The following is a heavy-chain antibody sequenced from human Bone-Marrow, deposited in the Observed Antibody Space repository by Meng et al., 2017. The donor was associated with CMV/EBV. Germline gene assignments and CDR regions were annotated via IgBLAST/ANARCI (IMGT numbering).Heavy chain of an antibody. D-gene: IGHD3-10*01. CDR3: AREKYYYGSGTKQKNYYYYGMDV. V-gene: IGHV1-2*02. J-gene: IGHJ6*02. CDR2: INPNSGGT. Sequence: ASVKVSCKASGYTFTGYYMHWVRQAPGQGLEWMGWINPNSGGTNYAQKFQGRVTMTRDTSISTAYMELSRLRSDDTAVYYCAREKYYYGSGTKQKNYYYYGMDVWGQGTTVTVPS. CDR1: GYTFTGYY.